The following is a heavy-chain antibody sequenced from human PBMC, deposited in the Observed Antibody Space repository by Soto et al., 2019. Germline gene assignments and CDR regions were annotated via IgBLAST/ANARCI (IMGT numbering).Heavy chain of an antibody. CDR3: ARVSGLRNRVQLARLFGY. D-gene: IGHD1-1*01. V-gene: IGHV1-3*01. CDR2: INAGNGNT. J-gene: IGHJ4*02. Sequence: GASVKVSCKASGYAFTSYSMHWVRQAPGQRLEWMGWINAGNGNTKYSQKFQGRVTITRDTSASTAYMELSSLRSEDTAVYYCARVSGLRNRVQLARLFGYWGQGTLVTVSS. CDR1: GYAFTSYS.